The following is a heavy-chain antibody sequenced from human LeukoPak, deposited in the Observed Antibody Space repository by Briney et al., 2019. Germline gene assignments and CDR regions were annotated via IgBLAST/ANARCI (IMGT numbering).Heavy chain of an antibody. J-gene: IGHJ6*02. Sequence: SETLSLTCTVSGGSISYYYWSGIRQSPGKGLEWIGYIYYSGTTNYTPSLKSRVTISVDTSKNQFSLQLRSVTAADTAVYYCAREDPQTTVPEGMDVRGQGTTVTVSS. CDR1: GGSISYYY. V-gene: IGHV4-59*01. CDR2: IYYSGTT. D-gene: IGHD4-17*01. CDR3: AREDPQTTVPEGMDV.